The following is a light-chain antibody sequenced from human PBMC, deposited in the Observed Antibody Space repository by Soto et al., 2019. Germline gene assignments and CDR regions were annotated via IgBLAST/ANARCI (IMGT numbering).Light chain of an antibody. Sequence: EIVLTQSPDTLPLSPGERATLSCRASESVSTYLAWYQQKPGQAPRLLMYDASNRVAGIPGRFSGSGSGTDFTLTISSLEPEDFAVYYCQQRSNWPLTFGGGTKVDIK. CDR1: ESVSTY. V-gene: IGKV3-11*01. CDR2: DAS. CDR3: QQRSNWPLT. J-gene: IGKJ4*01.